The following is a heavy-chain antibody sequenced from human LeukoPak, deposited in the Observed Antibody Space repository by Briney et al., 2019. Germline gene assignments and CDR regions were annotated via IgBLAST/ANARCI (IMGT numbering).Heavy chain of an antibody. Sequence: PSETLSLTCTVSGGSISSYYWSWIRQPPGKGLEWIGYIYYSGSTNYNPSLKSRVTISVDTSKNQFSLKLSSATAADTAVYYCARHRYITSSSYFDYWGQGTLVTVSS. CDR3: ARHRYITSSSYFDY. J-gene: IGHJ4*02. V-gene: IGHV4-59*01. CDR2: IYYSGST. CDR1: GGSISSYY. D-gene: IGHD6-6*01.